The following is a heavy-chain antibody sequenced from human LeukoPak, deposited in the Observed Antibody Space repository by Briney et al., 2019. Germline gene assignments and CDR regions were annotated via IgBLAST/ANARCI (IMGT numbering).Heavy chain of an antibody. Sequence: PGGSLRLSCIASGFTFGDYAMSWVRQAPGKGLEWVGFITSKAYGGTTEYAASVKSRFSISRDDSKSIAYLQMNSLRTEDTAVFYCTRDCSGGSCWGDAFDIWGQGTMVTVSS. V-gene: IGHV3-49*04. CDR1: GFTFGDYA. J-gene: IGHJ3*02. CDR3: TRDCSGGSCWGDAFDI. CDR2: ITSKAYGGTT. D-gene: IGHD2-15*01.